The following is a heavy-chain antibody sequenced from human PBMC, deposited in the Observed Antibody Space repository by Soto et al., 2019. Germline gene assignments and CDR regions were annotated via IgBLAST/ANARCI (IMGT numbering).Heavy chain of an antibody. CDR2: LYPEDSEV. CDR3: ARHMGTGNPYYFSYGLDV. J-gene: IGHJ6*02. CDR1: GYSFSSYW. V-gene: IGHV5-51*01. Sequence: GESLKISCXGFGYSFSSYWIGWVRQMPGKGLEWMWFLYPEDSEVAYSPSFQGQVTISADKSTSPAYLKWSSLKASDTAMYYCARHMGTGNPYYFSYGLDVWGQGTTVTVS. D-gene: IGHD7-27*01.